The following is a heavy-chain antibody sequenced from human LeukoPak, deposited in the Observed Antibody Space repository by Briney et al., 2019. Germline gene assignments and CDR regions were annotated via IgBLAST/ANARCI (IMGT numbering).Heavy chain of an antibody. D-gene: IGHD6-19*01. CDR3: ARPYRSGWINDGFDI. CDR2: INSDGSST. J-gene: IGHJ3*02. V-gene: IGHV3-74*01. Sequence: PGGSLRLSCAASGFTFSTYWMHWVRQAPGEGLVWVSRINSDGSSTSYADSVKGRFTISRDNAKNTLFLQMDSLRAEDTALYYCARPYRSGWINDGFDIWGQGTMVTVSS. CDR1: GFTFSTYW.